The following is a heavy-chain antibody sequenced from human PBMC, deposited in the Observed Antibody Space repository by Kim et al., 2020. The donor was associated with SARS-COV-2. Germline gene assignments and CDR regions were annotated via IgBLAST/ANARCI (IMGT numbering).Heavy chain of an antibody. CDR1: GFTFSSYG. CDR2: ILDNGSNT. V-gene: IGHV3-33*01. CDR3: SRDGGFWSGYPREYFVY. D-gene: IGHD3-3*01. J-gene: IGHJ4*02. Sequence: GGSLRLSCAASGFTFSSYGMHWVRQAPGKGLEWVAVILDNGSNTYYADSVKGRFTISRDNSKNKLYLQMNSLRAEDKAVYYCSRDGGFWSGYPREYFVYWGQGTLVAVPS.